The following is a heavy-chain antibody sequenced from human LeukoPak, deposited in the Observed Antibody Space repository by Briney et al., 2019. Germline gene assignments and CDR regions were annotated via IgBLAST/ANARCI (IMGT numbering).Heavy chain of an antibody. CDR3: TRLGSLIAAAGTKHYYYYGMDV. CDR1: GFTFSGPA. Sequence: PGGSLKLSCAASGFTFSGPAMHWVRQASGKGLEWVGRIRSKANSYATAYAASVKGRFTIPRDYSKNTAYLQMNSLKTEETAVYYCTRLGSLIAAAGTKHYYYYGMDVWGQGTTVTVSS. J-gene: IGHJ6*02. D-gene: IGHD6-13*01. CDR2: IRSKANSYAT. V-gene: IGHV3-73*01.